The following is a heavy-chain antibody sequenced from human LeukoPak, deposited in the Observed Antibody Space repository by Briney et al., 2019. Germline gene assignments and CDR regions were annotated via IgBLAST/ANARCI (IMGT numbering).Heavy chain of an antibody. CDR3: ARDHRRDGYDFFDY. V-gene: IGHV3-21*01. J-gene: IGHJ4*02. Sequence: PGGSLRLSCAASGFTFSSYSMNWVRQAPGKGLEWVSSISSSSSYIYYADSVKGRFTISRDNAKNSLYLQMNSLRAEDTAVYYCARDHRRDGYDFFDYWGQGTLVTVSS. CDR2: ISSSSSYI. CDR1: GFTFSSYS. D-gene: IGHD5-24*01.